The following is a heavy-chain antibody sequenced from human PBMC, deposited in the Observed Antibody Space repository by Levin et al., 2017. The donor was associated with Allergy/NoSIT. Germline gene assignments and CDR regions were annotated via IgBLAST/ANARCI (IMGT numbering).Heavy chain of an antibody. J-gene: IGHJ6*02. Sequence: PGGSLRLSCAASGFAFTPAWMTWVRQAPGKGLEWVGRLKSEGSGGTADYAAPVKGRFTISRDDSKNTLYLQMNGLKMEDTAVYYCAWDKDAYYKMDVWGQGTTVTVSS. D-gene: IGHD1-26*01. V-gene: IGHV3-15*01. CDR3: AWDKDAYYKMDV. CDR1: GFAFTPAW. CDR2: LKSEGSGGTA.